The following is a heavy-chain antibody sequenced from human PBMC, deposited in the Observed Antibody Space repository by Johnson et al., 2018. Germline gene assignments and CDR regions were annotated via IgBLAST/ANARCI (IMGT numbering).Heavy chain of an antibody. CDR2: ISWNSGSI. CDR1: GFTFDDYG. CDR3: AKGGYGLGYYGMDV. Sequence: VQLLESGGGLAQXGRSLTLXCAGSGFTFDDYGMHWVRQTPGKGLEWVSSISWNSGSIGYAESVKGRFTISRDNAKNSLYLQMKSLRPEDTALYYCAKGGYGLGYYGMDVWGQGTTVTVS. V-gene: IGHV3-9*01. J-gene: IGHJ6*02. D-gene: IGHD5-12*01.